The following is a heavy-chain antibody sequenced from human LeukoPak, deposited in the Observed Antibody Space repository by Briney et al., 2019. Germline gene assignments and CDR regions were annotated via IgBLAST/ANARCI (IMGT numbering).Heavy chain of an antibody. V-gene: IGHV3-23*01. J-gene: IGHJ4*02. CDR2: ISGSGGST. Sequence: PGGSLRLSCAASGFTFSSYAMSWVRQAPGKGLEWVSAISGSGGSTYYADSVKGRFTISRDNSKNTLYLQMNSLRAEDTAIYYCAKSPTYYYDSSAYRHFDYWGQGTLVTVSS. D-gene: IGHD3-22*01. CDR3: AKSPTYYYDSSAYRHFDY. CDR1: GFTFSSYA.